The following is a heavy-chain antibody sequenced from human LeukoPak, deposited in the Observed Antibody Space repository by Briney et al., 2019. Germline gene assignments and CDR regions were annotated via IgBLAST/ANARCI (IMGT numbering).Heavy chain of an antibody. J-gene: IGHJ6*03. V-gene: IGHV3-74*01. Sequence: GCLRLSCAASGFTFSSYWMHWVRQAPGKGLVWVSRINSDGSSTIYADSVKGRFTISRDNAKNTLYLQMNSLRAEDTAVYYCARVVQNYYYYMDVWGKGTTVT. CDR3: ARVVQNYYYYMDV. CDR1: GFTFSSYW. CDR2: INSDGSST. D-gene: IGHD2-15*01.